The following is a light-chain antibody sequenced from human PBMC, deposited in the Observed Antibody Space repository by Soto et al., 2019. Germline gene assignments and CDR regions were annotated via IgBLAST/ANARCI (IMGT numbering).Light chain of an antibody. V-gene: IGKV3-20*01. CDR2: GAS. CDR1: QRVSSSY. CDR3: QQYASSR. J-gene: IGKJ3*01. Sequence: EIVLTQSPGTLSLSPGERATLSCRASQRVSSSYLAWYQQKPGQAPRLLIYGASSRATGIPDRFSGSGSGTDFTLTISRLEPEDFAVNYCQQYASSRFGPGTKVDIK.